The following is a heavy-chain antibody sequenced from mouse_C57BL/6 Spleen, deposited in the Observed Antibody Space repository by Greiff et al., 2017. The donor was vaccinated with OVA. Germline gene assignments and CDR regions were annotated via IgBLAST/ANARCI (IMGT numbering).Heavy chain of an antibody. J-gene: IGHJ3*01. CDR2: IYPGDGDT. Sequence: QVQLQQSGAELVKPGASVKISCKASGYAFSSYWMNWVKQRPGKGLEWIGQIYPGDGDTNYNGKFKGKATLTADKSSSTAYMQLSSLPSEDSAVYFCARSAQAIRFAYWGQGTLVTVSA. D-gene: IGHD3-2*02. CDR3: ARSAQAIRFAY. CDR1: GYAFSSYW. V-gene: IGHV1-80*01.